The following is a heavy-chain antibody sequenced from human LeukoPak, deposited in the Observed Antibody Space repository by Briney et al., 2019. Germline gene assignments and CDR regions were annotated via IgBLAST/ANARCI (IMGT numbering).Heavy chain of an antibody. CDR2: INHSGST. D-gene: IGHD3-22*01. V-gene: IGHV4-34*01. J-gene: IGHJ4*02. Sequence: SETLSLTCAVYGGSFSGYYWSWIRQPPGKGLEWIGEINHSGSTDYNPSLKSRVTISVDMSKNQFSLKLSSVTAADTAVYYCARDYYDSCGYYYGIHDYSGQGTLVTVSS. CDR1: GGSFSGYY. CDR3: ARDYYDSCGYYYGIHDY.